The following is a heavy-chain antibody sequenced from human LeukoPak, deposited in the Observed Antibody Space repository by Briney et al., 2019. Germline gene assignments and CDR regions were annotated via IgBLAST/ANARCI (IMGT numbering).Heavy chain of an antibody. CDR1: GGSISSSSYY. D-gene: IGHD3-16*01. CDR3: ARRGWGAKTYYYYMDV. V-gene: IGHV4-39*07. J-gene: IGHJ6*03. Sequence: PSETLSLTCTVSGGSISSSSYYWGWIRQPPGKGLEWIGSIYYSGSTNYNPSLKSRVTISVDTSKNQFSLKLSSVTAADTAVYYCARRGWGAKTYYYYMDVWGKGTTVTISS. CDR2: IYYSGST.